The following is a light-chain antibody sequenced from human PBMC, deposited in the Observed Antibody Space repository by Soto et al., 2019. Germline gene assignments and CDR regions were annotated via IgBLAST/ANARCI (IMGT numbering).Light chain of an antibody. Sequence: EIVMTQSPPTLSVSPGERATLSCRASQSVGSKLAWYPQRPGQAPRLLIYDASNRATGIPARFSGSGSGTEFSLTISSLQSEDFAVYSCQQYGDWPGAFGGGTKVEIK. V-gene: IGKV3D-15*01. CDR1: QSVGSK. J-gene: IGKJ4*01. CDR2: DAS. CDR3: QQYGDWPGA.